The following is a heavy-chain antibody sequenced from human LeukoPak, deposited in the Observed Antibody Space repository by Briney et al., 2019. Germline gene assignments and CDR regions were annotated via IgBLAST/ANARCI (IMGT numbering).Heavy chain of an antibody. Sequence: SETLSLICTVSGGSISSGGYYWSWIRQHPGKGLEWIGYIYYSGGTYYNPSLKSRVTISVDTSKNQFSLNLSSVTAADTALYYCARGHLLGIASAGAFDYWGQGTLVTVSS. J-gene: IGHJ4*02. D-gene: IGHD6-13*01. CDR3: ARGHLLGIASAGAFDY. CDR1: GGSISSGGYY. V-gene: IGHV4-31*03. CDR2: IYYSGGT.